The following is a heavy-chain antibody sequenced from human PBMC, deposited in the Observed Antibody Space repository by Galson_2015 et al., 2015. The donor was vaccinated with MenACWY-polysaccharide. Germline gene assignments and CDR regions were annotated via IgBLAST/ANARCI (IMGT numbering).Heavy chain of an antibody. Sequence: VKGRFTISRDNAKNSLYLQMNSLRAEDTAVYYCARGGYCSSTSCYVVLTKNYGMGVWGQGTTVTVSS. J-gene: IGHJ6*02. CDR3: ARGGYCSSTSCYVVLTKNYGMGV. V-gene: IGHV3-21*01. D-gene: IGHD2-2*01.